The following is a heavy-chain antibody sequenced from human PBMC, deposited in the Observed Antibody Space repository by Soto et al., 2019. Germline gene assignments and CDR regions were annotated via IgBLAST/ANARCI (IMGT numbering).Heavy chain of an antibody. D-gene: IGHD5-12*01. V-gene: IGHV4-34*02. J-gene: IGHJ5*02. CDR1: GESFIGYY. CDR3: ARTDIVTTNWFDP. Sequence: QVHLQQWGAGLLKPSETLSLTCAVYGESFIGYYWTWIRQPPGKGLEWIGEINHRGSTNYNPSLKSRVSISIDTSKNQFSLKLGSVTAADTSVYYCARTDIVTTNWFDPWGQGTLVTVSS. CDR2: INHRGST.